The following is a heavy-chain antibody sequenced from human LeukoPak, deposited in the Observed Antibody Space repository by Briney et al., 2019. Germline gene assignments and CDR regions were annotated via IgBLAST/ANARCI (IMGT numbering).Heavy chain of an antibody. D-gene: IGHD6-6*01. CDR1: GFTFSSYA. CDR3: ARVNLAARPSRRYFDY. V-gene: IGHV3-30-3*01. Sequence: GGSLRLSCAASGFTFSSYAMHWVRQAPGKGLEWVAVISYDGSNKYYADSVKGRFTISRDNSKNTLYLQMNSLRAEDTAVYYCARVNLAARPSRRYFDYWGQGTLVTVSS. J-gene: IGHJ4*02. CDR2: ISYDGSNK.